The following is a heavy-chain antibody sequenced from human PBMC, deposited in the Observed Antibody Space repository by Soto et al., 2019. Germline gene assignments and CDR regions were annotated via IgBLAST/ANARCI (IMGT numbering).Heavy chain of an antibody. J-gene: IGHJ4*02. CDR1: GGSISSGGYS. D-gene: IGHD3-3*01. Sequence: PSETLSLTCAVSGGSISSGGYSWSWIRQPPGKGLEWIGYIYHSGSTYYNPSLKSRVTISVDRSKNQFSLKLSSVTAADTAVYYCARNVYDFWSGYPNFDYWGQGTLVTVYS. CDR3: ARNVYDFWSGYPNFDY. CDR2: IYHSGST. V-gene: IGHV4-30-2*01.